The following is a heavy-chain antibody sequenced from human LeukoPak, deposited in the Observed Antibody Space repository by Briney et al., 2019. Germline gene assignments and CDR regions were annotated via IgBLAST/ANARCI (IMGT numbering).Heavy chain of an antibody. CDR3: ARHGTNYDILAGHIDY. D-gene: IGHD3-9*01. Sequence: GESLRISCKGSGYSFTSYWISWVRQMPGKGLEWMGRIDPSDSYTNYSPSFQGHVIISADKSISTAYLQWSSPKASDTAMYYCARHGTNYDILAGHIDYWGQGTLVTVSS. CDR2: IDPSDSYT. V-gene: IGHV5-10-1*01. J-gene: IGHJ4*02. CDR1: GYSFTSYW.